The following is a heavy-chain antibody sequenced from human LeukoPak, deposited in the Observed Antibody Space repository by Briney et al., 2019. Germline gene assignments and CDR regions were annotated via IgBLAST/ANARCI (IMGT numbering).Heavy chain of an antibody. Sequence: PGGSLRLSCAASGFSFSSYGMHWVRQAPGKGLEWVAFIRYDGSTKYYADSVKGRFTISRDNSKNTLYLQMNSLRAEDTAVYYCAKDNMYDSSDDRNWFDPWGQGTLVTVSS. CDR3: AKDNMYDSSDDRNWFDP. D-gene: IGHD3-22*01. CDR1: GFSFSSYG. J-gene: IGHJ5*02. V-gene: IGHV3-30*02. CDR2: IRYDGSTK.